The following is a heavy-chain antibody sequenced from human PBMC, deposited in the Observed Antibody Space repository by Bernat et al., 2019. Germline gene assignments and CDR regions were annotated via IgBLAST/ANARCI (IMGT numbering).Heavy chain of an antibody. CDR2: ISAYNGNT. D-gene: IGHD3-16*02. V-gene: IGHV1-18*01. CDR3: ARVHQDYIWGSYRPYFDY. CDR1: GYTFTSYG. Sequence: LVQSGAEVKKPGASVKVSCKASGYTFTSYGISWVRQAPGQGLEWMGWISAYNGNTNYAQKLQGRVTMTTDTSTSTAYMELRSLRSDDTAVYYCARVHQDYIWGSYRPYFDYWGQGTLVTVSS. J-gene: IGHJ4*02.